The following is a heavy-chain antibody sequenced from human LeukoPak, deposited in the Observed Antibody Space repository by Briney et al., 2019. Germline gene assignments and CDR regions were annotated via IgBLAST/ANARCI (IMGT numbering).Heavy chain of an antibody. J-gene: IGHJ4*02. Sequence: PGGSLRLSCAASGFTFSSSGMNWVRQAPGKGLEWVSYISSSSSSAIYYADSVKGRFTISRDNAKNSLYLQMNSLRAEDTAVYYCARDAEDIWSGYFDSWGRGVLVTVSS. D-gene: IGHD3-3*01. CDR2: ISSSSSSAI. CDR3: ARDAEDIWSGYFDS. CDR1: GFTFSSSG. V-gene: IGHV3-48*04.